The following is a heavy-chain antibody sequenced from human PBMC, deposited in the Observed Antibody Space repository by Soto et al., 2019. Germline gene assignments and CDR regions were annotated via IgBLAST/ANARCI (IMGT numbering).Heavy chain of an antibody. CDR2: IYYSGST. CDR1: GVSISSYY. D-gene: IGHD4-17*01. CDR3: ARHSTTVTTYSQLDY. V-gene: IGHV4-59*08. Sequence: SETLSLTCTVSGVSISSYYWSWIRQPPGKGLEWIGYIYYSGSTNYNPSLKSRVTISVDTSKDQFSLKLSSVTAADTAVYYCARHSTTVTTYSQLDYWGQGTLVTVSS. J-gene: IGHJ4*02.